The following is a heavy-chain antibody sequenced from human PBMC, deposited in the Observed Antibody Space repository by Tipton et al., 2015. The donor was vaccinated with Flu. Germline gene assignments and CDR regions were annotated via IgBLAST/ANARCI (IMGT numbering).Heavy chain of an antibody. D-gene: IGHD3-22*01. J-gene: IGHJ4*02. CDR2: IYTSGST. V-gene: IGHV4-61*02. Sequence: TLSLTCTVSGGSISSGSYYWSWIRQPAGKGLEWIGRIYTSGSTNYNPSLKSRVTISVDTSKNQFSLMLSSVTAADTAVYYCARVRSYYDSSGYYYAFDYWGQGTLVTVSS. CDR1: GGSISSGSYY. CDR3: ARVRSYYDSSGYYYAFDY.